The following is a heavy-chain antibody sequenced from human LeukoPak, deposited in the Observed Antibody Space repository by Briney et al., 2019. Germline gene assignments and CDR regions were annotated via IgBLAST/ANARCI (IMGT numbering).Heavy chain of an antibody. CDR2: IKSKSDGGTT. D-gene: IGHD2-15*01. CDR1: GFTFSDAW. Sequence: GGSLRLSCVGSGFTFSDAWMSWVRQAPGKRLEWVGRIKSKSDGGTTDYAAPVKGRFTISRDDSRNTLYLQMNSLKTEDTAVYYCTTRRQDGWWGQGTLVTVS. CDR3: TTRRQDGW. V-gene: IGHV3-15*01. J-gene: IGHJ4*02.